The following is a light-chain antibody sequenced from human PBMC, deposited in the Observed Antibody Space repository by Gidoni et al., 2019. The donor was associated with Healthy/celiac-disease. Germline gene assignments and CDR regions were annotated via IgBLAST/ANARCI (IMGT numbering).Light chain of an antibody. CDR1: KNY. V-gene: IGKV4-1*01. CDR3: QQYYSTPLT. J-gene: IGKJ4*01. Sequence: DIVMTQSPDSLAVSLGERATINNKNYLAWYQQKPGQPPKLLSYWASTRESGVPDRFSGSGSGTDFTLTISSLQAEDVAVYYCQQYYSTPLTFGGGTKVEIK. CDR2: WAS.